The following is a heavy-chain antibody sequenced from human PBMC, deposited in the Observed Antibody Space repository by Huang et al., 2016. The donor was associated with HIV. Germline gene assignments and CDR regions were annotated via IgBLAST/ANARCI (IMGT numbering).Heavy chain of an antibody. J-gene: IGHJ4*02. CDR3: ARSEPSRYYFDY. Sequence: QVQLVESGGGVVQPGTSLRLSCAASGFTFSNYAMNWVRQAPGKGLEGVAVISKEGSTKYYADSVKGRFTISRDNSKNTVYLQMNSLRAEDTAVYYCARSEPSRYYFDYWGQGTLVTVSS. CDR1: GFTFSNYA. V-gene: IGHV3-30-3*01. CDR2: ISKEGSTK.